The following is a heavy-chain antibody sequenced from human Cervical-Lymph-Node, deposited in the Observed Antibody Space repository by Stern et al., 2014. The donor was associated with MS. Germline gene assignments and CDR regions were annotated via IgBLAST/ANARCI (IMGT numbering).Heavy chain of an antibody. CDR1: GYTLTELS. CDR3: AGGGFNNAFDI. D-gene: IGHD3-16*01. CDR2: FDPEDGET. V-gene: IGHV1-24*01. Sequence: VQLVESGAEVKKPGASVKVSCKVSGYTLTELSLHWVRQVPGKGLEWMGGFDPEDGETINAQRFQGRVTMTEDTSTDTAYMELSSLRSEDTAVYYCAGGGFNNAFDIWGQGTPVTVSS. J-gene: IGHJ3*02.